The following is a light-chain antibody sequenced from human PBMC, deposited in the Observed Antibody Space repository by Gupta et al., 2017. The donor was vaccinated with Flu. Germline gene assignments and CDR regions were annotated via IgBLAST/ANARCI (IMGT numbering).Light chain of an antibody. J-gene: IGKJ2*01. CDR3: QQSYSTEYT. Sequence: IQITQSPPSLSASVGDRVTITCRASQSISSYLNWYQQKPGKAPKLLIYGASDLKSEVPSRFSGSGYGTDFTLTISRLHPEDFATYYCQQSYSTEYTFGQGTKLEIK. CDR1: QSISSY. CDR2: GAS. V-gene: IGKV1-39*01.